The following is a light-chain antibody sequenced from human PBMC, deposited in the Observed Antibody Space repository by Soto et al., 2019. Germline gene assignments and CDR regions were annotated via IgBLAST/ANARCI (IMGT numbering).Light chain of an antibody. CDR1: SSNIGAGYP. CDR3: QSYDSSLSRRWV. Sequence: QSVLTQPPSVSGAPGQRVTISCTGSSSNIGAGYPVHWYQQLPGTAPKLLVAGNRPSGVPDRFSVSRSGASASLAITGLQAEDEADYYCQSYDSSLSRRWVFGGGTKLTVL. J-gene: IGLJ3*02. CDR2: G. V-gene: IGLV1-40*01.